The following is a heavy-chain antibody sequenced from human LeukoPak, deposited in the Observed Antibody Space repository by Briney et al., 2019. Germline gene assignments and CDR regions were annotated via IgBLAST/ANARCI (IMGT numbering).Heavy chain of an antibody. D-gene: IGHD1-7*01. Sequence: ASVKVSCKASGYTFTSYGISWVRQAPGQGLEWMGWINTYKGNTNYAQKVQGRVTMTTDTSTSTAYMEVRSLRSDDTAVYYCARDHSNWNYAPDYWGQGTLVTVSS. V-gene: IGHV1-18*01. CDR3: ARDHSNWNYAPDY. CDR1: GYTFTSYG. J-gene: IGHJ4*02. CDR2: INTYKGNT.